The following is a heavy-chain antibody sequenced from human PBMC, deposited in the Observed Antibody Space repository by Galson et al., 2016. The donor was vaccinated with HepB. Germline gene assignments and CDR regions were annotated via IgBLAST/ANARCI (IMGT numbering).Heavy chain of an antibody. CDR1: AFTSSSYS. Sequence: SLRLSCAASAFTSSSYSMNWVRQAPGKGLEWVSSINSDSNYIYYTDSVQGRFTISRDNAKNSVYLQMSSLRAEDTAVYFCARDRGVATMAFDFWGQGTLVTVSS. V-gene: IGHV3-21*01. CDR3: ARDRGVATMAFDF. CDR2: INSDSNYI. J-gene: IGHJ4*02. D-gene: IGHD5-12*01.